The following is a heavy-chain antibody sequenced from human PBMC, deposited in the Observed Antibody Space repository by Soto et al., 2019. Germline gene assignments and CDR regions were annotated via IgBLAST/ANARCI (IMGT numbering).Heavy chain of an antibody. V-gene: IGHV3-30*18. CDR1: GFTFSNYG. CDR2: ISNDGSKN. Sequence: QVQLVDSGGGVIQPGGSLRLSCAASGFTFSNYGMHWVRQAPGKGLVWVAFISNDGSKNYYEDSVRGRFTISRDNSMNTLFLQMNSLRPEDTGTYYCAKVPLRPYSFDYWGPGTLVTVSS. J-gene: IGHJ4*02. CDR3: AKVPLRPYSFDY. D-gene: IGHD4-17*01.